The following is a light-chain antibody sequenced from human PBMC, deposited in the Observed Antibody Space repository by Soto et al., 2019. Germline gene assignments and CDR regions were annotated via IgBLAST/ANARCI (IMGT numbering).Light chain of an antibody. CDR1: QSVSRNS. CDR2: GAS. J-gene: IGKJ2*01. V-gene: IGKV3-20*01. CDR3: QQYGSSPYT. Sequence: EIVLTQSPGTLSLCLGERATLSCRASQSVSRNSLAWYQQKPGQAPRLLIYGASSRATGIPDRFSGSGSGTDFTLTISRLEPEDFAVYYCQQYGSSPYTFGQGTKLEIK.